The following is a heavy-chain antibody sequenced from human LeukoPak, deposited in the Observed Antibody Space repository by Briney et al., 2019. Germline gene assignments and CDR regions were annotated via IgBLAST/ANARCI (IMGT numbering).Heavy chain of an antibody. D-gene: IGHD4-17*01. J-gene: IGHJ3*02. CDR3: AREQYGSDDALDI. CDR2: IWYDGSNK. V-gene: IGHV3-33*01. CDR1: GFTFSSYG. Sequence: GRSLRLSCAASGFTFSSYGMHWVRQAPAKGLEGVAVIWYDGSNKYYADSVKGRFTISRDNSKNTMDLQMNSLRAEDTAVYYCAREQYGSDDALDIWGQGTMVTVSS.